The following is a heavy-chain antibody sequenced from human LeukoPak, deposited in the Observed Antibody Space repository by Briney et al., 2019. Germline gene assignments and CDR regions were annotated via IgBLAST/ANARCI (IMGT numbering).Heavy chain of an antibody. V-gene: IGHV3-23*01. D-gene: IGHD5-18*01. CDR1: GFTFSSYA. CDR2: ISGSGGST. J-gene: IGHJ5*02. CDR3: AKDRSTGYKQSFDP. Sequence: PGGSPRLSCAASGFTFSSYAMSWVRQAPGKGLEWVSAISGSGGSTYYADSVKGRFTISRDNSKNTLYLQTNSLRAEDTAVYYCAKDRSTGYKQSFDPWGQGTLVTVSS.